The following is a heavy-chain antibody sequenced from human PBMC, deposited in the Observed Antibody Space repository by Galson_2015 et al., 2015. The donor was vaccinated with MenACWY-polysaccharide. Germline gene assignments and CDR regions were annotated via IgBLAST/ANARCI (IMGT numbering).Heavy chain of an antibody. Sequence: SLRLSCAASGLTFSNNWIHWVRQAPGKGLVWVSRINSDASSTAYADSVEGRFTISRDNAKNTLYLQMNSLRVEDTAVYYCVGPLGRGGTGAYGMDAWGQGTTVTVSS. CDR3: VGPLGRGGTGAYGMDA. D-gene: IGHD3-10*01. CDR1: GLTFSNNW. V-gene: IGHV3-74*01. J-gene: IGHJ6*02. CDR2: INSDASST.